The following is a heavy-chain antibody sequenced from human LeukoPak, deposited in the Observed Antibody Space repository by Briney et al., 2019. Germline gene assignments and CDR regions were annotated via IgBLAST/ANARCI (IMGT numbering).Heavy chain of an antibody. V-gene: IGHV4-39*01. J-gene: IGHJ4*02. CDR2: IYYSGRT. CDR1: GGSISSNSYY. Sequence: PSETLSLTCTVSGGSISSNSYYWGWIRQPPGKGLEWIGSIYYSGRTYYNPSLKSRVTISVDTSKNQLSLKVRSVTAADTAVYYCARQSLYSGSSGSYYYFDQWAQGNLVTVSS. D-gene: IGHD3-22*01. CDR3: ARQSLYSGSSGSYYYFDQ.